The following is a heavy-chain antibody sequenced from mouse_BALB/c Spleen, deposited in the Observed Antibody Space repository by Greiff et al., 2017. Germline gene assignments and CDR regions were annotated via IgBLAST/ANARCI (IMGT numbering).Heavy chain of an antibody. D-gene: IGHD2-2*01. J-gene: IGHJ4*01. CDR3: ARDKGGLRRLDY. Sequence: EVNVVESGGGLVKPGGSLKLSCAASGFTFSDYYMYWVRQTPEKRLEWVATISDGGSYTYYPDSVKGRFTISRDNAKNNLYLQMSSLKSEDTAMYYCARDKGGLRRLDYWGQGTSVTVSS. CDR2: ISDGGSYT. V-gene: IGHV5-4*02. CDR1: GFTFSDYY.